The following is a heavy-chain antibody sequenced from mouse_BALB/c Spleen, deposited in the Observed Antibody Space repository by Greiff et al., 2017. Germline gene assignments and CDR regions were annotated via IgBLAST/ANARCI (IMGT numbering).Heavy chain of an antibody. D-gene: IGHD1-1*01. V-gene: IGHV2-9*02. J-gene: IGHJ4*01. CDR3: ARAYYYGSTSYAMDY. CDR1: GFSLTSYG. Sequence: VKVVESGPGLVAPSQSLSITCTVSGFSLTSYGVHWVRQPPGKGLEWLGVIWAGGSTNYNSTLMSRLSISKDNSKSHVFLKMNSLQTDDTAMYYCARAYYYGSTSYAMDYWGQGTSVTVAS. CDR2: IWAGGST.